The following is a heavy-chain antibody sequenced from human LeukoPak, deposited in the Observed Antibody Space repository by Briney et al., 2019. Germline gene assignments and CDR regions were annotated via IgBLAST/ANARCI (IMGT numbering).Heavy chain of an antibody. CDR2: ISYGGSNK. CDR1: GFTFSSYA. V-gene: IGHV3-30*04. CDR3: AKTPLLRYSTGPGGFDY. Sequence: PGGSLRLSCAASGFTFSSYAMHWVRQAPGKGLEWVAVISYGGSNKYYADSVKGRFTISRDNSKNTLYLQMNSLRAEDTAVYYCAKTPLLRYSTGPGGFDYWGQGTLVTVSS. D-gene: IGHD2-8*02. J-gene: IGHJ4*02.